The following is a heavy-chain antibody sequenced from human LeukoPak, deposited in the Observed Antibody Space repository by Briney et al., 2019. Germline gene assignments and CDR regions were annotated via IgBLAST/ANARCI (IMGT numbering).Heavy chain of an antibody. CDR2: ISAYNGNT. CDR1: GYTFTSYG. J-gene: IGHJ1*01. V-gene: IGHV1-18*01. CDR3: ATNFRDRYYDILTGYYN. D-gene: IGHD3-9*01. Sequence: ASVKVSCKASGYTFTSYGISWVRQAPGQGLEWMGWISAYNGNTNYAQKLQGRVTMTTDTSTSTAYMELRSLRSDDTAVYYCATNFRDRYYDILTGYYNWGQGTLVTVSS.